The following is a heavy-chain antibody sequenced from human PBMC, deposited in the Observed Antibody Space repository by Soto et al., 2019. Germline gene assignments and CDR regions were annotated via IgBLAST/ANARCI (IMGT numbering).Heavy chain of an antibody. CDR2: ISAYNGNT. J-gene: IGHJ4*02. V-gene: IGHV1-18*01. D-gene: IGHD5-18*01. CDR3: ASWYTAMVVFDY. Sequence: ASVKVSCKASGYTFTSYGISWVRQAPGQGLEWMGWISAYNGNTNYAQKLQGRVTMTTDTSTSTAYMELRSLRSDDTAVYYCASWYTAMVVFDYWGQGTLVTVSS. CDR1: GYTFTSYG.